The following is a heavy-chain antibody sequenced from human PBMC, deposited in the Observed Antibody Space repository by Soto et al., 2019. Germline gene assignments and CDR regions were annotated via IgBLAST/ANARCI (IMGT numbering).Heavy chain of an antibody. V-gene: IGHV1-58*01. D-gene: IGHD3-22*01. Sequence: SVKVSCKGSGFTFSRSAVQWGRQARVQGLEWIGWIVAASGKTDYSQIFQERVTITRDMSTSTAYMELSSLSSEDTAVYYCAATLDWGSYDFGGYPSWGQGTLVTVSS. CDR1: GFTFSRSA. CDR2: IVAASGKT. J-gene: IGHJ4*02. CDR3: AATLDWGSYDFGGYPS.